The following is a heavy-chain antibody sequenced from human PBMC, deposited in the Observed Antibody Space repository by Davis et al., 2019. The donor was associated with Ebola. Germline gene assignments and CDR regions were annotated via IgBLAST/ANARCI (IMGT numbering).Heavy chain of an antibody. Sequence: ASVKVSCKASGYTFTSYYMHWVRQAPGQGLEWMGWINPNSGGTNYAQKFQGRVTMTRDTSTSTAYMELRSLRSDDTAVYYCARARWTGGYYYGMDVWGQGTTVTVSS. CDR1: GYTFTSYY. CDR3: ARARWTGGYYYGMDV. D-gene: IGHD3/OR15-3a*01. V-gene: IGHV1-2*02. CDR2: INPNSGGT. J-gene: IGHJ6*02.